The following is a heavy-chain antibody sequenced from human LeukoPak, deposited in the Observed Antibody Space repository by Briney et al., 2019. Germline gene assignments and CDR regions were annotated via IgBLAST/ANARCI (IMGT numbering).Heavy chain of an antibody. CDR1: GFTFDSYA. CDR2: IGGSGTDT. J-gene: IGHJ4*02. V-gene: IGHV3-23*01. Sequence: GGSLRLSCAASGFTFDSYAMSWVRQAPGKGLEWVSAIGGSGTDTYYADSVKGRFTISRDNSKNTVHLQMNSLRAEDTAVYYCAVIGSYGYWGQGTLVTVSS. CDR3: AVIGSYGY. D-gene: IGHD2-8*01.